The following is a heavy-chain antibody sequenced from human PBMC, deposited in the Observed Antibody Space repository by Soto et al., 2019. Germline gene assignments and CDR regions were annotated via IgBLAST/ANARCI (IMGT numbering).Heavy chain of an antibody. CDR2: ISGSGGST. CDR3: VKDQSAYYYGSGSSFY. J-gene: IGHJ4*02. CDR1: GFTFGGYA. D-gene: IGHD3-10*01. Sequence: VVPLRLSCTASGFTFGGYAVSRVLQAPEKGLEWVSAISGSGGSTYYADSVKGRFTISRDNSKNTLYLQMNSLRAEDTAVYYCVKDQSAYYYGSGSSFYWGQGTLVTVSS. V-gene: IGHV3-23*01.